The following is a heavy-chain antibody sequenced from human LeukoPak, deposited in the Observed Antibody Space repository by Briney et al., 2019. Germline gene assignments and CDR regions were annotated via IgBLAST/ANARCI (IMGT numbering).Heavy chain of an antibody. V-gene: IGHV1-69*05. CDR1: GGTFSSYA. CDR2: IIPIFGTA. CDR3: ARGRHSGYDFFFDY. Sequence: GASMKVSCKASGGTFSSYAISWVRQAPGQGLEWMGGIIPIFGTANYAQKFQGRVTITTDESTSTAYMELSSLRSEDTAVYYCARGRHSGYDFFFDYWGQGTLVTVSS. D-gene: IGHD5-12*01. J-gene: IGHJ4*02.